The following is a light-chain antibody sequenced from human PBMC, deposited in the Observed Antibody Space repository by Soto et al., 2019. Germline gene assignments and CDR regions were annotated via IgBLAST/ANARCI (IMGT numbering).Light chain of an antibody. V-gene: IGKV1-13*02. CDR1: QGFTSG. CDR2: DIS. CDR3: QQFHSYPLT. Sequence: AIQLTQSPSSLSASVGDRVTITCRASQGFTSGLAWYQLKPGITPKVLIYDISKIQSGVPPRFSGRGSGTDFTLTISSLQPEDFATYYCQQFHSYPLTFGGGTKVEI. J-gene: IGKJ4*02.